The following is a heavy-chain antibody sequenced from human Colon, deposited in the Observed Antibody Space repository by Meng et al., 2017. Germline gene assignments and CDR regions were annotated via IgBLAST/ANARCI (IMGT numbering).Heavy chain of an antibody. CDR1: GDSISSSRW. CDR3: ARDKGGDFSFDD. Sequence: QVQLQESGLGLVKPSGTLTLTCGVSGDSISSSRWWSWVRQYPGKGLEWIGEIYHRGSTKDNPSLKSRVVMSIDKSKNEFSLSLTSVAAADTATYYCARDKGGDFSFDDWGHGTLVTVSS. CDR2: IYHRGST. V-gene: IGHV4-4*02. D-gene: IGHD4-17*01. J-gene: IGHJ4*01.